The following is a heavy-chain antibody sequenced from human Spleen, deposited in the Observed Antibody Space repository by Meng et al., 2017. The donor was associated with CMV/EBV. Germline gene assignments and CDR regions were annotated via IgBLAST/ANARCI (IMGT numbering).Heavy chain of an antibody. Sequence: QGRLVQSVAEGKKPGSPVKVSCKASGGTFSSYAISWVRQAPGQGLEWMGGIIPIFGTANYAQKFQGRVTITADESTSTAYMELSSLRSEDTAVYYCAREGAHDYGDFDYWGQGTLVTVSS. CDR3: AREGAHDYGDFDY. D-gene: IGHD4-17*01. CDR2: IIPIFGTA. J-gene: IGHJ4*02. CDR1: GGTFSSYA. V-gene: IGHV1-69*12.